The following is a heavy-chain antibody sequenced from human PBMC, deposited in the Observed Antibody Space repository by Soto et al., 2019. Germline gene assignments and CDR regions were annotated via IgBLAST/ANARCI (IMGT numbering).Heavy chain of an antibody. D-gene: IGHD6-13*01. CDR1: GGSISSYY. CDR2: IYYSGST. Sequence: SETLSLTCTVSGGSISSYYWSWIRQPPGKGLEWIGYIYYSGSTNYNPSLKSRVTISVDTSKNQFSLKLSSVTAADTAVYYCASRDGSRGFDPWGQGTLVTVSS. CDR3: ASRDGSRGFDP. V-gene: IGHV4-59*08. J-gene: IGHJ5*02.